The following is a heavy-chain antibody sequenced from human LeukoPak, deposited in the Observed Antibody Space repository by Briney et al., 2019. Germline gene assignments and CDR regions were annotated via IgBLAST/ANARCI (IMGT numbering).Heavy chain of an antibody. V-gene: IGHV3-23*01. J-gene: IGHJ4*02. D-gene: IGHD1-26*01. CDR3: AKGDTTWELPHDY. CDR1: GFTFSSYA. Sequence: GGSLRLSCAVSGFTFSSYAMNWVRQAPGKGLEWVSAISGSGGSTYYADSVKGRFTISRDKSKNTLYLQMNSLRAEDTAVYYCAKGDTTWELPHDYWGQGTPVTVSS. CDR2: ISGSGGST.